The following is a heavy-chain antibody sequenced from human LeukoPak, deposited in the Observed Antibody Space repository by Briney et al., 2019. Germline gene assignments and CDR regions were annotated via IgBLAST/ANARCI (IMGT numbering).Heavy chain of an antibody. CDR3: ARHGVGATPDYYYMDV. D-gene: IGHD1-26*01. J-gene: IGHJ6*03. CDR2: IYYSGST. V-gene: IGHV4-39*01. CDR1: GGSISSGDYY. Sequence: SQTLSLTCTVSGGSISSGDYYWGWIRQPPGEGLEWIGSIYYSGSTYYNLSLKSRVTISVDTSKNQFSLKLSSVTAADTAVHYCARHGVGATPDYYYMDVWGKGTTVTVSS.